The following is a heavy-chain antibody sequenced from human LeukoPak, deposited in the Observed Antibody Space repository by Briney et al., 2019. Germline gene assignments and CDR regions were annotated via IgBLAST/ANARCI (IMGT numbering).Heavy chain of an antibody. Sequence: KTSETLSLTCTVSGGSISSYYWSWIRQPPGKGLEWIGYIYYSGSTNYNPSLKSRVTISVDTSENQFSLKLSSVTAADTAVYYCARERGSGWYDYWGQGTLVTVSS. CDR3: ARERGSGWYDY. D-gene: IGHD6-19*01. CDR1: GGSISSYY. V-gene: IGHV4-59*01. CDR2: IYYSGST. J-gene: IGHJ4*02.